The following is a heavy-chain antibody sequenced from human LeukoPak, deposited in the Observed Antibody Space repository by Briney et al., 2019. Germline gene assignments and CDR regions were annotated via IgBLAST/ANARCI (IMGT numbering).Heavy chain of an antibody. CDR3: ARDPRGPTGYDSSSRDTFDF. CDR2: ISSSGSTI. Sequence: GGSLRLSCAASGFTFSTYEMNWVRQAPGKGLEWVSYISSSGSTIYYADSVKGRFTISRDNPKNTVYLQMNSLRAEDSAVYYCARDPRGPTGYDSSSRDTFDFWGQGTLVTVSS. CDR1: GFTFSTYE. V-gene: IGHV3-48*03. D-gene: IGHD3-22*01. J-gene: IGHJ4*02.